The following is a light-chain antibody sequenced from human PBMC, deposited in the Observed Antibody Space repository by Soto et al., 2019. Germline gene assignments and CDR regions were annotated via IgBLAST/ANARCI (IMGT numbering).Light chain of an antibody. V-gene: IGLV3-21*02. CDR3: HVWDSSSDHYV. Sequence: SYELTQPLSVSVAPGQTARITCGGNNIGGKSVHWYQQKPGQAPVLVVYDDSDRPSGIPDRFSGSNSGDTATLTIRRVEAGDEADYYCHVWDSSSDHYVFGTGTKLTVL. J-gene: IGLJ1*01. CDR1: NIGGKS. CDR2: DDS.